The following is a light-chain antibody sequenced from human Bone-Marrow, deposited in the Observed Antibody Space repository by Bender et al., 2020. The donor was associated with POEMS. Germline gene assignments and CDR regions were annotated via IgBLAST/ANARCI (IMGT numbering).Light chain of an antibody. CDR2: AVT. CDR3: CSYGGSATSDYV. J-gene: IGLJ1*01. Sequence: QSALTQPASVSGSPGQSITISCTGSSSDIGTYDLVSWYQQHPGKAPQLLIYAVTKRPSGVSDRFSGSKSGNTASLTISGVQTDDEADYFCCSYGGSATSDYVFGPGTRVTVL. V-gene: IGLV2-23*02. CDR1: SSDIGTYDL.